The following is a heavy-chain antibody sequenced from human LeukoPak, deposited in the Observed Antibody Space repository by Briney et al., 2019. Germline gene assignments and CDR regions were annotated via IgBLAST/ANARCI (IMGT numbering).Heavy chain of an antibody. CDR3: ARDGSLRDGVWFDS. Sequence: GGSLRLSCAASGFTFSNYWMHWVRHAPVKGLVWVSRVSTDGRSTSYADSVKGRFTISRDNAKNTLYLQMSSLRAEDTAVYYCARDGSLRDGVWFDSWGQGTLVTVSS. CDR2: VSTDGRST. D-gene: IGHD1-26*01. V-gene: IGHV3-74*01. J-gene: IGHJ5*01. CDR1: GFTFSNYW.